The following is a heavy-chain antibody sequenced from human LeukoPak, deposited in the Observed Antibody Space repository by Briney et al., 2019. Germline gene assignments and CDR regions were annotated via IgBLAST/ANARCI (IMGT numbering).Heavy chain of an antibody. CDR1: GGSFSGYY. CDR2: IYYSGST. D-gene: IGHD3-9*01. CDR3: ARLRDYDILTV. Sequence: SETLSLTCAVYGGSFSGYYWSWIRQPPGKGLEWIGYIYYSGSTNYNPSLKSRVTISVDTSKNQFSLKLSSVTAADTAVYYCARLRDYDILTVWGQGTLVTVSS. V-gene: IGHV4-59*08. J-gene: IGHJ4*02.